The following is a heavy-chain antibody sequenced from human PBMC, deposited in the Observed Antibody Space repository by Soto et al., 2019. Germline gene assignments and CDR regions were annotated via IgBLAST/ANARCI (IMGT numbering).Heavy chain of an antibody. J-gene: IGHJ2*01. D-gene: IGHD2-21*01. Sequence: GSLRLSCAASGFTFSSYAMSWVRQAPGKGLEWVSAISGSGGSTYYADSVKGRFTISRDNSKNTLYLQMNSLRAEDTAVYYCAKEVWHIVLVRNWYFDLWGRGTLVTV. V-gene: IGHV3-23*01. CDR2: ISGSGGST. CDR1: GFTFSSYA. CDR3: AKEVWHIVLVRNWYFDL.